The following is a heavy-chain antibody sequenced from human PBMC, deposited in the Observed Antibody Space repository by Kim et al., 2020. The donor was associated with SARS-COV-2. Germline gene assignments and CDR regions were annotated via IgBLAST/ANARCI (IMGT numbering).Heavy chain of an antibody. J-gene: IGHJ6*02. D-gene: IGHD6-13*01. CDR3: AKCFGGSSSWRYYYYYGMDV. V-gene: IGHV3-30*02. Sequence: RFTISRDNSKNTLYLQMNSLRAEDTAVYYCAKCFGGSSSWRYYYYYGMDVWGQGTTVTVSS.